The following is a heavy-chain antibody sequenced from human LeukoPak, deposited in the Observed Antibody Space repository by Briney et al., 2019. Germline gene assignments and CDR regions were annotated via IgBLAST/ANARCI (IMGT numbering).Heavy chain of an antibody. V-gene: IGHV4-59*01. CDR2: MQSSGNS. CDR1: GDSISTYH. D-gene: IGHD5-18*01. CDR3: ARDKRHSYGRYFDH. J-gene: IGHJ4*02. Sequence: SETLSVTCSVSGDSISTYHWNWIRKSPGKGLEWIAFMQSSGNSNYNPSLKSRVTMFVDTSKNQFVLNLRSVTAADTGVYYCARDKRHSYGRYFDHWGQGMLVTLSS.